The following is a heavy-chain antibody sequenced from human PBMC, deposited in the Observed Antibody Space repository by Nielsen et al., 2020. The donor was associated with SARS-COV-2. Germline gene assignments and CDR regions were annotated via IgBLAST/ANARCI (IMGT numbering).Heavy chain of an antibody. CDR2: IYHSGST. J-gene: IGHJ5*02. D-gene: IGHD6-13*01. CDR1: GYSISSGYY. Sequence: GSLRLSCTVSGYSISSGYYWGWIRQPPGKGLEWIGSIYHSGSTYYNPSLKSRVTISVDTSKNQFSLKLSSVTAADTAVYYCARVLRGGSSSWYIGWFDPWGQGTLVTVSS. V-gene: IGHV4-38-2*02. CDR3: ARVLRGGSSSWYIGWFDP.